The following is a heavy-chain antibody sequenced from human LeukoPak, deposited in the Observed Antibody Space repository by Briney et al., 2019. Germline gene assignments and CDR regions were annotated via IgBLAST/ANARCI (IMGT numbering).Heavy chain of an antibody. CDR1: GFTFSSYA. CDR2: ISSNGGST. J-gene: IGHJ4*02. CDR3: ARVRPGFYFDY. Sequence: GGSLRLSCSASGFTFSSYAMHWVRQAPGKGLEYVSAISSNGGSTYYADSVKGRFTISRDNSKNSLYLQMNSLRDEDTAVYYCARVRPGFYFDYWGQGTLVTVSS. V-gene: IGHV3-64*04. D-gene: IGHD3-10*01.